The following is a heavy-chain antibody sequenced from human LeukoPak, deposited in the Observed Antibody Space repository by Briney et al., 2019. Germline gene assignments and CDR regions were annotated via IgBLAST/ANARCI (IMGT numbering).Heavy chain of an antibody. CDR1: GGSISSGGYY. Sequence: SQTLSLTCTVSGGSISSGGYYWSWIRQHPGKGLEWIGYISYSGTTHYNPSLKSRVTISVDMSKNQFSLNLSSVTAADTAVYYCARDPGEQWLVRYYYGMDVWGQGTTVTVSS. D-gene: IGHD6-19*01. CDR2: ISYSGTT. CDR3: ARDPGEQWLVRYYYGMDV. J-gene: IGHJ6*02. V-gene: IGHV4-31*03.